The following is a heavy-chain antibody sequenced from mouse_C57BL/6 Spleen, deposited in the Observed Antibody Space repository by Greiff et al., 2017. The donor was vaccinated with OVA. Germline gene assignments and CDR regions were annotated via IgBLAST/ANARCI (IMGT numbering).Heavy chain of an antibody. V-gene: IGHV5-4*01. Sequence: EVKLMESGGGLVKPGGSLKLSCAASGFTFSSYAMSWVRQTPEKRLEWVATISDGGSYTYYPDNVKGRFTISRDNAKNNLYLQMSHLKSEDTAMYYCARDLITTVVPFAYWGQGTLVTVSA. J-gene: IGHJ3*01. CDR2: ISDGGSYT. CDR1: GFTFSSYA. CDR3: ARDLITTVVPFAY. D-gene: IGHD1-1*01.